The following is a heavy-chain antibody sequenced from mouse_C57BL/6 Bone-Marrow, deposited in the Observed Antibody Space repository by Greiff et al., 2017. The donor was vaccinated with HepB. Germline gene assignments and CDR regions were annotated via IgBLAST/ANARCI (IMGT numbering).Heavy chain of an antibody. J-gene: IGHJ3*01. D-gene: IGHD1-1*01. CDR3: ACYGSSSPWFAY. CDR1: GYTFTSYW. Sequence: QVQLQQSGAELVKPGASVKLSCKASGYTFTSYWMHWVKQRPGQGLEWIGMIHPNSGSTNYNEKFKSKATLTVDKSSSTAYMQLSSLTSEDSAVYYCACYGSSSPWFAYWGQGTLVTVSA. V-gene: IGHV1-64*01. CDR2: IHPNSGST.